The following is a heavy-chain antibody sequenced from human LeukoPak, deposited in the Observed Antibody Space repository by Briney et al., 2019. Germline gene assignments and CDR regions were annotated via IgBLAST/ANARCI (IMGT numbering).Heavy chain of an antibody. Sequence: GASVKVSCKASGYSITSYAMNWVRQAPGQGLEWMGWSNTNTGTPTYAQGLTGRFVFSLDTSVSTAYLQISSLKAEDTAVYYCARSQVVVIEDAFDIWGQGTMVTVSS. V-gene: IGHV7-4-1*02. D-gene: IGHD3-22*01. CDR1: GYSITSYA. J-gene: IGHJ3*02. CDR2: SNTNTGTP. CDR3: ARSQVVVIEDAFDI.